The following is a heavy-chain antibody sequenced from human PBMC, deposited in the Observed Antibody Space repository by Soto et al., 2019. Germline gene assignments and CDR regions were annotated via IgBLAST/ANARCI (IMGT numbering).Heavy chain of an antibody. J-gene: IGHJ4*02. Sequence: DVQLLESGGGLVQPGGSLRLSCEASGFSFSKYAMVWVRQAPGKGQEWVSGITGSGGTIEHAASMKGRFTISRDNSKNTVYLQMNSLRAEDTAMYYCAKDAVAGDGLWLVSEWGQGTLVTVS. D-gene: IGHD2-15*01. CDR3: AKDAVAGDGLWLVSE. CDR2: ITGSGGTI. CDR1: GFSFSKYA. V-gene: IGHV3-23*01.